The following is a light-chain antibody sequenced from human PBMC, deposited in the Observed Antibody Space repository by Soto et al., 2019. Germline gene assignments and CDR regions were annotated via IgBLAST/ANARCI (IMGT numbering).Light chain of an antibody. J-gene: IGLJ2*01. CDR1: SSDVGGYNY. CDR2: EVS. V-gene: IGLV2-8*01. Sequence: QSVLTQPPSASGSPGQSVTISCTGTSSDVGGYNYVSWYQQHPGKAPKLMIYEVSKRPSGVPDRFSGSKSGNTASLTVPGLQAEDEADYYCSSYAGSKIVFGGGTKLTVL. CDR3: SSYAGSKIV.